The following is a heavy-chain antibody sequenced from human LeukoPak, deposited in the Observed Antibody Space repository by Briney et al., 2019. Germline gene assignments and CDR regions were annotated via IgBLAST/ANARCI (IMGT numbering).Heavy chain of an antibody. CDR3: AGSIMITFGGVIVDDY. Sequence: GGSLRLSCAASGFTFSSNYMSWVRQAPGKGLEWVSVIYSGGSTYYADSVKGRFTISRDNSKNTLYLQMNSLRAEDTAVYYCAGSIMITFGGVIVDDYWGQGTLVTVSS. CDR1: GFTFSSNY. CDR2: IYSGGST. J-gene: IGHJ4*02. V-gene: IGHV3-66*01. D-gene: IGHD3-16*02.